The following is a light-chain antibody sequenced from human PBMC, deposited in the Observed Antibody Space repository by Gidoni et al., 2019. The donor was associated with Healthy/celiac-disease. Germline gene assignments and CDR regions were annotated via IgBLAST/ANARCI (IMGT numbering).Light chain of an antibody. CDR2: GAS. V-gene: IGKV3-20*01. J-gene: IGKJ4*01. Sequence: EIVLPQSPRTLSLSPGERATLSCRASQSVRSSYLAWYQQKPGQAPRLLIYGASSRATGIPDRFSGSGSGTDFTLTISRLEPEDFAVYYCQQYGSSPRVTFGGGTKVEIK. CDR3: QQYGSSPRVT. CDR1: QSVRSSY.